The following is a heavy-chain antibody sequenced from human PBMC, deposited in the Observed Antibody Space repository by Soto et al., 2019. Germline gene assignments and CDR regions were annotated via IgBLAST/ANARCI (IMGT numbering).Heavy chain of an antibody. CDR2: ISDSGDST. V-gene: IGHV3-23*01. Sequence: VGSLRLSCAASGFTFSSYAMSWVRQAPGKGLEWVASISDSGDSTHYADSVKGRFTISRDTSENTLYLQMFSLRAGDTAVYYCAKWGNDWGYYYYGMDVWGQGTTVTVSS. D-gene: IGHD7-27*01. CDR1: GFTFSSYA. CDR3: AKWGNDWGYYYYGMDV. J-gene: IGHJ6*02.